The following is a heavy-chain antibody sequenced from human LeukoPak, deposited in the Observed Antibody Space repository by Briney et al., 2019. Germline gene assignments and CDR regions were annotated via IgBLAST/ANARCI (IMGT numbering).Heavy chain of an antibody. CDR1: GGSISSYY. Sequence: PSDTLSLTCTVSGGSISSYYWSWMPQPPGKGLEGIGYIYTSGSTNYNPSLKSRVTISVDTSKNQFSLKLSSVTAADTAVYYCARGADDSSGYYYDYYYYYMDVWGKGTTVTVSS. CDR2: IYTSGST. CDR3: ARGADDSSGYYYDYYYYYMDV. J-gene: IGHJ6*03. D-gene: IGHD3-22*01. V-gene: IGHV4-4*09.